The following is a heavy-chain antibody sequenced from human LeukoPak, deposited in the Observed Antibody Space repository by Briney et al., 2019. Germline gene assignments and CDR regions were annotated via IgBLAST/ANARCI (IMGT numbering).Heavy chain of an antibody. J-gene: IGHJ5*02. V-gene: IGHV1-8*01. CDR3: ARSVVPEGGLDP. Sequence: GASVKVSCKASGYTFTSYDINWVRQATGQGLEWMGWMNPNSGNTGYAQKFQGRVTITTDESTSTAYMELSSLRSEDTAVYYCARSVVPEGGLDPWGQGTLVTVSS. CDR2: MNPNSGNT. D-gene: IGHD2-2*01. CDR1: GYTFTSYD.